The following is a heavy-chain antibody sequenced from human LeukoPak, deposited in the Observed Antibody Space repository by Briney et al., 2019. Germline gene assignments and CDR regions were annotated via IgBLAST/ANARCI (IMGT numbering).Heavy chain of an antibody. J-gene: IGHJ4*02. V-gene: IGHV6-1*01. CDR1: GDSFSSNSAA. CDR3: ARGYSYGYDFHY. Sequence: SQTLSLTCAISGDSFSSNSAAWNWLRQSPSRGLEWLGRTYYRSKWYNDYAVSVKSRVTLKPDTSKNQFSLQLNSVTPEDTAVYYCARGYSYGYDFHYWGQGTLVTVSS. CDR2: TYYRSKWYN. D-gene: IGHD5-18*01.